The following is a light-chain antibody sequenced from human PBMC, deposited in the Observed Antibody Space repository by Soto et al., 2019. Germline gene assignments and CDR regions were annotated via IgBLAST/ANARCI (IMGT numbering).Light chain of an antibody. Sequence: EIVLTQSPGTLSLSPGKRATLSCRASQSVSNNYLAWYQQKPGQAPRLLIYGASSRATGIPDRFSGSGSGTDFTLTISRLEPEDFAVYYCQQYGRSQTFGQGTKVDIK. J-gene: IGKJ1*01. CDR3: QQYGRSQT. CDR2: GAS. CDR1: QSVSNNY. V-gene: IGKV3-20*01.